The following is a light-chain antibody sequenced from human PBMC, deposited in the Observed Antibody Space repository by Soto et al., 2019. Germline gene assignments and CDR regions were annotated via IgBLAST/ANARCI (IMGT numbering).Light chain of an antibody. J-gene: IGLJ3*02. CDR2: DVT. CDR1: SSDVGGYKY. V-gene: IGLV2-11*01. Sequence: QSVLTQPRSVSGSPGQSVTISCTGTSSDVGGYKYVSWYQQHPGKAPKLMIYDVTKRPSGVPDRFSGSKSGNTASLTISGLQAEDEADYYCCSYADSNTRVFGGGTKPTVL. CDR3: CSYADSNTRV.